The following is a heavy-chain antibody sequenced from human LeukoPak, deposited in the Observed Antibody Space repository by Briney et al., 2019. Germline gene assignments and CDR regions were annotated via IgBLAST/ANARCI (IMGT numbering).Heavy chain of an antibody. D-gene: IGHD1-26*01. CDR1: GFTFSSYS. CDR3: AKDRDGGATTTAKGFDY. Sequence: GGSLRLSCAASGFTFSSYSMNWVRQAPGKGLEWVSYISSSSSTIYYADSVKGRFTISRDNSKNTLYVQMNSLRVEDTAVYYCAKDRDGGATTTAKGFDYWGQGTLVTVSS. J-gene: IGHJ4*02. CDR2: ISSSSSTI. V-gene: IGHV3-48*01.